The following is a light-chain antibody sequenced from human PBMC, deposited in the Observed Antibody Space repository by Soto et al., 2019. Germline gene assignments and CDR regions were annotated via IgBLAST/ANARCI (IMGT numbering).Light chain of an antibody. CDR2: AAS. V-gene: IGKV1-12*01. CDR1: QHISTY. J-gene: IGKJ4*01. Sequence: DIQITQTPASVPASVLDRVTLTFLAGQHISTYLAWYQQKPGEAPKLLISAASSLGSGVPSRFSGSGSGTDFTLTISSLQPEDFATYYCQKANSFPFNCGGGTTGDIK. CDR3: QKANSFPFN.